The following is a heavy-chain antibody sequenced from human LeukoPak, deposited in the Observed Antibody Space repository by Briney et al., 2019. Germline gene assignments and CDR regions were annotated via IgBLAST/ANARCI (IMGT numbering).Heavy chain of an antibody. D-gene: IGHD3-22*01. CDR3: ARHHSSAYPFDY. CDR1: GGSISHYY. Sequence: SQTLSLTCTVSGGSISHYYWSWIRQSPGKGLEWIGYVSNSGTTNYRPSLRSRVTVSVDTSQNHVSLKLTSMTAADTGLYYCARHHSSAYPFDYWGQGTLVTVSS. CDR2: VSNSGTT. V-gene: IGHV4-59*08. J-gene: IGHJ4*02.